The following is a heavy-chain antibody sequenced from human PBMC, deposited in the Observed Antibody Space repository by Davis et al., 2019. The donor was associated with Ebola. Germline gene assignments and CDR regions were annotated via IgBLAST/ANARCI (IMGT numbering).Heavy chain of an antibody. D-gene: IGHD2-2*01. J-gene: IGHJ6*02. CDR2: VIPVFGTT. Sequence: ASVKVSCKASGDTFVSFAIAWVRQAPGQGLEWMGWVIPVFGTTNYAQKLQGRVTMTTDTSTSTAYMELRSLRSDDTAVYYCARDIVVVPAAIGSGYYYYYGMDVWGQGTTVTVSS. V-gene: IGHV1-18*01. CDR3: ARDIVVVPAAIGSGYYYYYGMDV. CDR1: GDTFVSFA.